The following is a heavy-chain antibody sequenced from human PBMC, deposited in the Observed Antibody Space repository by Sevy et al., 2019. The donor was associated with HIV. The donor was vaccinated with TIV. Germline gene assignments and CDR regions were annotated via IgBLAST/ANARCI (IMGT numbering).Heavy chain of an antibody. CDR1: GFTFSRNA. D-gene: IGHD2-2*02. V-gene: IGHV3-23*01. J-gene: IGHJ6*02. CDR3: AKVGYCSSTSCYSIYYGMDV. Sequence: GGSLRLSCAASGFTFSRNAMSWVRQAPGKGLEWASGITGSGGSTYYADSVKGRFTISRDNSKNTLYLQMNSLRVEDTAVNYCAKVGYCSSTSCYSIYYGMDVWGQGTTVTVSS. CDR2: ITGSGGST.